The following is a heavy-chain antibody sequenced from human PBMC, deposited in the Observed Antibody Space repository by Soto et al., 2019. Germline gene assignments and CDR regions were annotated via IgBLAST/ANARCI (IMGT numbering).Heavy chain of an antibody. D-gene: IGHD6-19*01. V-gene: IGHV3-23*01. CDR1: GFAFSIFA. CDR3: AKGSNGWSIDS. Sequence: PGGSLRLSCAASGFAFSIFAMSWVRQAPGKGLEWVSAISGPGGSTYYADSVKGRFTISRDNSKNTLYLQMNTLRGEDTAIYYCAKGSNGWSIDSWGQGTLVTVSS. J-gene: IGHJ5*01. CDR2: ISGPGGST.